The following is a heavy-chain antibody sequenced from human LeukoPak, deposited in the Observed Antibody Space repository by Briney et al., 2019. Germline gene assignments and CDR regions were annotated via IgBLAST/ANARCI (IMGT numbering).Heavy chain of an antibody. D-gene: IGHD2-15*01. CDR2: IYYSGST. CDR1: GGSISSSSYY. V-gene: IGHV4-39*07. CDR3: ARVQEVVVAAKEFSFDY. Sequence: SETLSLTCTVSGGSISSSSYYWGWIRQPPGKGLEWIGSIYYSGSTYHNPSLRSRVTISVDTSKNQFSLKLSSVTAADTAVYYCARVQEVVVAAKEFSFDYWGQGTLVTVSS. J-gene: IGHJ4*02.